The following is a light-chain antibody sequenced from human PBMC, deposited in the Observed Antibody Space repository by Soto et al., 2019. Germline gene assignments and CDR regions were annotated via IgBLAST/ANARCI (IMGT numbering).Light chain of an antibody. Sequence: IVFTQFPATLSLSPGEKATLSGRASPSVGGYLAWYQQRPGQAPRVLIYDASNRATGIPVRFSGSGSGTDFTLTISSLEPEDFAVYYCQQRSNWPITFGQGTRLEIK. J-gene: IGKJ5*01. CDR2: DAS. CDR3: QQRSNWPIT. CDR1: PSVGGY. V-gene: IGKV3-11*01.